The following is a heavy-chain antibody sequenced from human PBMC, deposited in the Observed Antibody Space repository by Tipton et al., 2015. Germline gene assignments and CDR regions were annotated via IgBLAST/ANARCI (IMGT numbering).Heavy chain of an antibody. CDR1: GGTFSSYA. D-gene: IGHD6-13*01. J-gene: IGHJ4*02. V-gene: IGHV1-69*06. CDR2: ITPIFAST. Sequence: QLVQSGAEVKKPGSSVKVSCKTSGGTFSSYAINWVRQAPGQGPEWMGGITPIFASTNYAQKFQGRVTMTRNTSISTAYMELSSLTSEDTAVYYCARSIAASDLWGQGTLVTVSS. CDR3: ARSIAASDL.